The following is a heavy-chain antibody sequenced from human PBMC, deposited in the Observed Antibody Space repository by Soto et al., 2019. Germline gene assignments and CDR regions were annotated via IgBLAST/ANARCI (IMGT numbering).Heavy chain of an antibody. V-gene: IGHV1-18*01. D-gene: IGHD3-10*01. CDR2: ISGFNDDT. Sequence: QLVQSGVEMKNPGASVKVSCKASGYTFTSYGISWVRQAPGQGLEWMGWISGFNDDTNHAQKFQGRVTVTKDTSTSTAYMELRSLKSDDTAMYYCARSGSYYPARNWFGPWGQGTLFIVSS. CDR1: GYTFTSYG. J-gene: IGHJ5*02. CDR3: ARSGSYYPARNWFGP.